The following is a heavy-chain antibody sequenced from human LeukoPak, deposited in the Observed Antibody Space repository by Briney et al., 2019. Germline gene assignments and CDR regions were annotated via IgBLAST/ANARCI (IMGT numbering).Heavy chain of an antibody. CDR1: GGSFSGYY. J-gene: IGHJ4*02. Sequence: SETLSLTCAVYGGSFSGYYWSWIRQPPGKGLEWIGEINHSGSTNYNTSLKSRVTISVDTSKNQFSLKLSSVTAADTAVYYCARALWDYGDYVSVYWGQGTLVTVSS. D-gene: IGHD4-17*01. CDR3: ARALWDYGDYVSVY. CDR2: INHSGST. V-gene: IGHV4-34*01.